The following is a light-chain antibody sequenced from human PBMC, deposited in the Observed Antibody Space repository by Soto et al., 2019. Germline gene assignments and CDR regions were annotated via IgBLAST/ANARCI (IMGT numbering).Light chain of an antibody. J-gene: IGLJ2*01. CDR3: CSSAGTCTVL. Sequence: HSVLTQPRSVSGSPGQSVTLSCTGSHSNVGNHDFVSWFQHFPGIAPKLVLFDVYKRPPGVPDRFSGSKSGNTASLTIAGLQADDEADYYCCSSAGTCTVLFGGGTKLTVL. CDR2: DVY. CDR1: HSNVGNHDF. V-gene: IGLV2-11*01.